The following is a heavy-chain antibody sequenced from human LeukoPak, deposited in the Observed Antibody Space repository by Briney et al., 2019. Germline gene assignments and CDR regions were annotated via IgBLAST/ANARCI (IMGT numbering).Heavy chain of an antibody. CDR2: IYYSGST. CDR3: ARHGVEGSGIHYNRWFDP. Sequence: SETLSLTCTVSGGTISSYYWTWIRQPPGKGLEWIGYIYYSGSTSYNPSLKSRVTISVDTSKNQFSLNLSSVTAADTAVYFCARHGVEGSGIHYNRWFDPWGQGALVTVSS. CDR1: GGTISSYY. V-gene: IGHV4-59*08. D-gene: IGHD3-10*01. J-gene: IGHJ5*02.